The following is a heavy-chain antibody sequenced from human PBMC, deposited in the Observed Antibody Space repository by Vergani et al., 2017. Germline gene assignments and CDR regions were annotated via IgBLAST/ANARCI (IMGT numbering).Heavy chain of an antibody. Sequence: QVQLQESGPGVVKPSQTLSLTCAVSGGSISSGDHCWTWIRQRPGKGLEWLGYIFYSGTTYDNPSLRSRLTISVDPSQNQFSLKLRSVTAADTAVYYCARVDTQVPATSHFYYMDVWGKGTTVVVSS. CDR3: ARVDTQVPATSHFYYMDV. D-gene: IGHD6-25*01. J-gene: IGHJ6*03. CDR1: GGSISSGDHC. V-gene: IGHV4-31*11. CDR2: IFYSGTT.